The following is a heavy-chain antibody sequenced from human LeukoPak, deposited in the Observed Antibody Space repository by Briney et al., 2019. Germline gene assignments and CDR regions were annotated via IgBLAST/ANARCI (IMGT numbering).Heavy chain of an antibody. Sequence: SETLSLTCAVSGGTFRGYYWSWIRPPPGQGLAWIGEIDHTGSTNYNPSLESRVTLSVDTSKSQVSLNLHSVTAADTAVYYCARGLRFHVGSGNWFDLWGQGTLVTVSS. J-gene: IGHJ5*02. CDR1: GGTFRGYY. CDR3: ARGLRFHVGSGNWFDL. CDR2: IDHTGST. V-gene: IGHV4-34*01. D-gene: IGHD3-10*01.